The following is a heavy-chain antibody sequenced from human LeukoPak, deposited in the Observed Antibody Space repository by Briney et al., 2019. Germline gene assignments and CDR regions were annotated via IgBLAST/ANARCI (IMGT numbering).Heavy chain of an antibody. V-gene: IGHV4-59*11. CDR1: GGSMRSHY. Sequence: KASETLSLTCSVSGGSMRSHYWSWIRKSPGKGLELIGYIYYSGNTNYNPSLKSRVTISVDTSKNQLSLMLRSVTAADTAVYYCARENLGIRAFDMWGQGTMVTVSS. CDR2: IYYSGNT. D-gene: IGHD7-27*01. CDR3: ARENLGIRAFDM. J-gene: IGHJ3*02.